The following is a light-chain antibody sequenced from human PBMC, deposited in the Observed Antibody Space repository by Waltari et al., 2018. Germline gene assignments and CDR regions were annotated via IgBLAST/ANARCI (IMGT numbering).Light chain of an antibody. V-gene: IGLV2-8*01. CDR2: EVS. J-gene: IGLJ1*01. CDR1: SSEVGGYNY. Sequence: QSALTQPPSASGSPGQSVPISCTGTSSEVGGYNYVSWYQQHPGKAPKLSIYEVSKRPSGFPDRFSGSKSGNTASLTVSGLQAEDEADYYCSSYAGSSNHVFATGTKVTVL. CDR3: SSYAGSSNHV.